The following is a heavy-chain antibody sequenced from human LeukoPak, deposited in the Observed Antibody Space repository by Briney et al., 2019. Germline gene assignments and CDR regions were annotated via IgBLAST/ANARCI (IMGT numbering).Heavy chain of an antibody. J-gene: IGHJ4*02. V-gene: IGHV4-39*01. Sequence: PSQTLSLTCTVSGGSISTGGYYWGWIRQPPGKGLEWIGSIYYSGSTYYNPSLKSRVTISVDTSKNQFSLKLSSVTAADTAVYYCASYSRVEMATKPFDYWGQGTLVTVSS. D-gene: IGHD5-24*01. CDR3: ASYSRVEMATKPFDY. CDR2: IYYSGST. CDR1: GGSISTGGYY.